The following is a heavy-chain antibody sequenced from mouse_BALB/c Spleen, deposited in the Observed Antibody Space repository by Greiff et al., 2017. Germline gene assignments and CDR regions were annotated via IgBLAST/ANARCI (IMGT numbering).Heavy chain of an antibody. V-gene: IGHV1-69*02. CDR3: TRELRPKDFDY. J-gene: IGHJ2*01. CDR1: GYTFTSYW. Sequence: QVQLQQPGAELVRPGASVKLSCKASGYTFTSYWINWVKQRPGQGLEWIGNIYPSDSYTNYNQKFKDKATLTVDKSSSTAYMQLSSPTSEDSAVYYCTRELRPKDFDYWGQGTTLTVSS. CDR2: IYPSDSYT.